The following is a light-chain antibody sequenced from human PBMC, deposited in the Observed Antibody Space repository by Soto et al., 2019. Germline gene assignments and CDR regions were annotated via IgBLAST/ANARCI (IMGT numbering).Light chain of an antibody. J-gene: IGLJ2*01. CDR1: SSDVGGYNY. Sequence: QSALTQPASVSGSPGQSITISWTGTSSDVGGYNYVSWYQQHPGKAPKLMIYDVSNRPSGVSNRFSGSKSGNTASLTISGLQAEDEAEYYCSSYTSSSTLVVFGGGTKLTVL. V-gene: IGLV2-14*01. CDR2: DVS. CDR3: SSYTSSSTLVV.